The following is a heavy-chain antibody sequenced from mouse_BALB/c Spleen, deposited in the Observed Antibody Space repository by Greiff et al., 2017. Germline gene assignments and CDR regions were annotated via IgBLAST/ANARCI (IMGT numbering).Heavy chain of an antibody. CDR3: ARGGGNYVYAMDY. CDR2: ISDGGSYT. D-gene: IGHD2-1*01. Sequence: EVHLVESGGGLVKPGGSLKLSCAASGFTFSDYYMYWVRQTPEKRLEWVATISDGGSYTYYPDSVKGRFTISRDNAKNNLYLQMSSLKSEDTAMYYCARGGGNYVYAMDYWGQGTSVTVSS. CDR1: GFTFSDYY. V-gene: IGHV5-4*02. J-gene: IGHJ4*01.